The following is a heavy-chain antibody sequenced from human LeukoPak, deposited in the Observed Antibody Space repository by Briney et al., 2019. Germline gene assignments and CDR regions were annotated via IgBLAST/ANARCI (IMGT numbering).Heavy chain of an antibody. CDR2: TYYKSKWYS. CDR1: WDSVSSNSAT. V-gene: IGHV6-1*01. D-gene: IGHD1-14*01. J-gene: IGHJ2*01. CDR3: ARDPQSYNWYFDL. Sequence: SQTLSLTCAISWDSVSSNSATWNWIRQSPSRGLEWLGRTYYKSKWYSDYAISVKSRITINPDTSRNQFSLQMKSVTPEDTALYYCARDPQSYNWYFDLWGRGTLVTVSS.